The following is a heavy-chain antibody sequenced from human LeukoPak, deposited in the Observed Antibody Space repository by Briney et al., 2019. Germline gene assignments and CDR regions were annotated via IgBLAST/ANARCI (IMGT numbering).Heavy chain of an antibody. CDR2: INPSGGST. CDR3: ARVAGFGESQNDY. J-gene: IGHJ4*02. Sequence: ASVKVSCKASGYTFISYYIHWVRQAPGQGLEWMGIINPSGGSTSYAQKFQGRVTMTRDMSTSTVYMELSSLRSEDTAVYYCARVAGFGESQNDYWGQGTLVPVSS. CDR1: GYTFISYY. V-gene: IGHV1-46*01. D-gene: IGHD3-10*01.